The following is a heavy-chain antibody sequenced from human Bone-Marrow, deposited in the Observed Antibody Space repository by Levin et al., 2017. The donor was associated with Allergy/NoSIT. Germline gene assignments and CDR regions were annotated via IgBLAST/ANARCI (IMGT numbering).Heavy chain of an antibody. V-gene: IGHV3-21*01. CDR1: GFTFSRYS. J-gene: IGHJ4*02. D-gene: IGHD3-3*01. CDR2: ISSTSSSV. Sequence: PGESLKISCAASGFTFSRYSINWVRQAPGKGLEWVSSISSTSSSVSYADSMKGRFTISRDNAKNSVYLQMNSLKAEDTAVYYCARGRMGGRFLEWDLDYWGQGTLVTASS. CDR3: ARGRMGGRFLEWDLDY.